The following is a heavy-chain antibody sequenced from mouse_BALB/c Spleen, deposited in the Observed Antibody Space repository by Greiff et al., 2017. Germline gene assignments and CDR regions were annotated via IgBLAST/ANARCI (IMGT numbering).Heavy chain of an antibody. V-gene: IGHV3-8*02. CDR1: GDSITSGY. J-gene: IGHJ2*01. D-gene: IGHD1-1*01. CDR2: ISYSGST. CDR3: ARYYGSSLFFDY. Sequence: VQLQQSGPSLVKPSQTLSLTCSVTGDSITSGYWNWIRKFPGNKLEYMGYISYSGSTYYNPSLKSRISITRDTSKNQYYLQLNSVTTEDTATYYCARYYGSSLFFDYWGQGTTLTVSS.